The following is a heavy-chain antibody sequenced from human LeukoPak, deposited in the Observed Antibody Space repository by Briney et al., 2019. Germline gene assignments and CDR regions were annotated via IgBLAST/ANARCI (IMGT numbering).Heavy chain of an antibody. Sequence: TGGSLRLSCAASGFTFSSYAMSWVRQAPGKGPEWVSVISGSGGSTYYADSVKGRFTISRDNSKNTLYLQMNSLRAEDTAVYYCAKAPRSSSSKGYFDYWGQGTLVSVSS. CDR3: AKAPRSSSSKGYFDY. D-gene: IGHD6-6*01. V-gene: IGHV3-23*01. CDR1: GFTFSSYA. J-gene: IGHJ4*02. CDR2: ISGSGGST.